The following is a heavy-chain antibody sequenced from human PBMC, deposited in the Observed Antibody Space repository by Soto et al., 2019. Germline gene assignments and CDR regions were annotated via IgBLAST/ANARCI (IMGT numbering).Heavy chain of an antibody. CDR2: IIPIFGTA. Sequence: SVKVSCKASGGTFSSYAISWVRQAPGQGLEWMGGIIPIFGTANYAQKFQGRVTITADKSTSTAYMELSSLRSEDTAVYYCAREQGIVGATQGFDYWGQGTLVTVSS. J-gene: IGHJ4*02. D-gene: IGHD1-26*01. CDR3: AREQGIVGATQGFDY. V-gene: IGHV1-69*06. CDR1: GGTFSSYA.